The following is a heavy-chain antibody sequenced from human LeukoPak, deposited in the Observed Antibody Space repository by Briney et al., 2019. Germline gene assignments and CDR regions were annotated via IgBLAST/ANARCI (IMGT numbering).Heavy chain of an antibody. CDR1: GFTFSTYW. Sequence: GGSLRLSCAASGFTFSTYWMTWVRQGPGKGLEWVANIRQDGGEAYYVDSVKGRFTISRDNAKASVYLQMNSLTADDTAVYYCARAGMVRGVLDYWGQGTLVTVSS. CDR3: ARAGMVRGVLDY. V-gene: IGHV3-7*03. J-gene: IGHJ4*02. D-gene: IGHD3-10*01. CDR2: IRQDGGEA.